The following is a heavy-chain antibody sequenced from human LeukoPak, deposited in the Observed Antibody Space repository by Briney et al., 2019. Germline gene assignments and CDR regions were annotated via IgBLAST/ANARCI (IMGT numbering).Heavy chain of an antibody. J-gene: IGHJ4*02. V-gene: IGHV3-48*01. Sequence: PGGSLRLSCAASGFTFSSHSMNWVRQAPGKGLEWVSYISSSSSTIYYADSVRGRFTISRDNAKNSLYLQMNSPRAEDAAVYYCARGAYYYKDWGQGTLVTVSS. CDR1: GFTFSSHS. CDR3: ARGAYYYKD. CDR2: ISSSSSTI. D-gene: IGHD3-10*01.